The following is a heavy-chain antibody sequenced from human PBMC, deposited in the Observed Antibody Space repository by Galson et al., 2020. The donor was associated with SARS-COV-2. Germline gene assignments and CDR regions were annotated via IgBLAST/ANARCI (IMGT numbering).Heavy chain of an antibody. J-gene: IGHJ6*02. V-gene: IGHV3-30*03. CDR3: AREYIPGSRSAAGPGHNYGMDV. Sequence: GEYLKISCAAPGFTFSNYVMHWVRQAPGKGLEWVAVISYDGHKNYYADSVRDRFSFSRDNSRNTAQLQMNSLRPEDTALYYCAREYIPGSRSAAGPGHNYGMDVWGQGTTVTVSS. D-gene: IGHD6-13*01. CDR2: ISYDGHKN. CDR1: GFTFSNYV.